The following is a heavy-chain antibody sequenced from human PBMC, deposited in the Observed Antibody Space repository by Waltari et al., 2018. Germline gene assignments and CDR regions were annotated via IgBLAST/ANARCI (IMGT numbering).Heavy chain of an antibody. J-gene: IGHJ4*02. CDR1: GYSISSGYY. D-gene: IGHD6-6*01. CDR2: IYHSGST. Sequence: QVQLQESGPGLVKPSETLSLTCAVSGYSISSGYYWGWIRQPPGKGLEWIGSIYHSGSTYYNPSLKSRVTISVDTSKNQFSLKLSSVTAADTAVYYCARQSAARPLDYWGQGILVTVSS. CDR3: ARQSAARPLDY. V-gene: IGHV4-38-2*01.